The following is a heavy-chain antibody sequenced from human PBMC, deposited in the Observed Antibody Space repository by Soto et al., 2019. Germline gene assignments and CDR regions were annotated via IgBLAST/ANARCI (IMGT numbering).Heavy chain of an antibody. CDR3: ASSDTSPDWFDP. V-gene: IGHV4-59*01. Sequence: SETLSLTCTVSGGSISSYYWSWIRQPPGKGLEWIGYIYYSGSTNYNPSLKSRVTISVDTSKNQFSLKLSSVTAADTAVYYCASSDTSPDWFDPWGQGTLVNVSS. CDR1: GGSISSYY. CDR2: IYYSGST. J-gene: IGHJ5*02.